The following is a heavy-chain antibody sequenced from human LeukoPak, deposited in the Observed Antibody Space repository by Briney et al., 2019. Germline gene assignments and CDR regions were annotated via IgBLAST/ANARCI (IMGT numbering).Heavy chain of an antibody. CDR3: VSVYDSSGYYPF. CDR1: GGSFSGYY. V-gene: IGHV4-34*01. Sequence: SETLSLTCAVYGGSFSGYYWSWIRQPPGKGLEWIGEINHSGSTNYNLSLKSRVTISVDTSKNQFSLKLSSVTAADTAVYYCVSVYDSSGYYPFWGQGTLVTVSS. D-gene: IGHD3-22*01. J-gene: IGHJ4*02. CDR2: INHSGST.